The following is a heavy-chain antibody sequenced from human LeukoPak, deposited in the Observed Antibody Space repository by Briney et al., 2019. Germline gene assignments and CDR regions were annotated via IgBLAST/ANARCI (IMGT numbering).Heavy chain of an antibody. CDR2: IGGSGVNT. V-gene: IGHV3-23*01. D-gene: IGHD1-26*01. CDR3: AKGISGSNPYNWFDP. CDR1: GLTFSNYA. Sequence: GGSLRLSCAASGLTFSNYAMSWVRQAPGKGLEWVSLIGGSGVNTFYADSVKGRFTISRDNSKNTLYLQMNSLRAEDTAVYYCAKGISGSNPYNWFDPWGQGTLVTVSS. J-gene: IGHJ5*02.